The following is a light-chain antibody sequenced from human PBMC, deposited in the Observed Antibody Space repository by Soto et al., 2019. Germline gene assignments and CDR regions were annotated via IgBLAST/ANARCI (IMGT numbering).Light chain of an antibody. CDR1: QNINTW. CDR2: DAS. CDR3: QHYRRHSDRT. Sequence: DIQMTQSPSTLSASVGDTVTITCRASQNINTWLAWYQQKPGKAPKFLIYDASSLDRGVPSRFIGDGSGTEFTLTISSLQPDDVGIYYCQHYRRHSDRTFGGGTRIEIK. V-gene: IGKV1-5*01. J-gene: IGKJ4*01.